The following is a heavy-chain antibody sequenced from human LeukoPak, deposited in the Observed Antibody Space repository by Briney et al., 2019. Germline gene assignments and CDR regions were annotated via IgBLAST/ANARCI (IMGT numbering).Heavy chain of an antibody. V-gene: IGHV4-39*01. CDR2: IYYSGST. CDR3: ARLSGSGPISFDY. CDR1: GGSISSSRYY. Sequence: PSETLSLTCTVSGGSISSSRYYWGWIRQPPGKGLEWIGSIYYSGSTYYNPSLKSRVTISVDTSKNQFSLKLSSVTAADTAVYYCARLSGSGPISFDYWGQGTLVTVSS. D-gene: IGHD3-10*01. J-gene: IGHJ4*02.